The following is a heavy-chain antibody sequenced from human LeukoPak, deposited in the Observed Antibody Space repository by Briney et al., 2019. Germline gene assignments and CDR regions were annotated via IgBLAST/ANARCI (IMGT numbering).Heavy chain of an antibody. D-gene: IGHD6-13*01. CDR3: ARDQLVFDY. V-gene: IGHV3-48*03. CDR1: GFTFSSYE. J-gene: IGHJ4*02. Sequence: GGSLRLSCAASGFTFSSYEMNWVRQAPGKGLEWVSYISSNGSTIYYADSVKGRFTISRDNAKNSLYLQMNSLRAEDTAVYYCARDQLVFDYWGQGTLVTVSS. CDR2: ISSNGSTI.